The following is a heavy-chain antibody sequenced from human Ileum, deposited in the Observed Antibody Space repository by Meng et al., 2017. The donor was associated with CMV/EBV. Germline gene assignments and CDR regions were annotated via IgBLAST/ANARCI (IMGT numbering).Heavy chain of an antibody. V-gene: IGHV4-39*07. CDR3: ARDSTYPSGLDY. J-gene: IGHJ4*02. CDR2: IYYSGST. Sequence: QLQAHAHGLVTPYATPSLTRTIRGGSISSGTHYWAWICQSPGKGLEWIGSIYYSGSTYDNPSLKSRVTMSVDTFKNQFSLKLTSVTAADTAVYYCARDSTYPSGLDYWGQGTLVTVSS. CDR1: GGSISSGTHY. D-gene: IGHD3-10*01.